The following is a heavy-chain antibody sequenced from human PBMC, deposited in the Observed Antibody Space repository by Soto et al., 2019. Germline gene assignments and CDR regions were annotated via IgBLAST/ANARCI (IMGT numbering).Heavy chain of an antibody. D-gene: IGHD3-22*01. V-gene: IGHV3-74*01. CDR3: ATIKYDYDSSGYYYSTPYGP. CDR1: GFTFRGYW. CDR2: INSDGTNT. Sequence: PGGSLRLSCAASGFTFRGYWMQWVRQAPGKGLVWVSRINSDGTNTRYADSVKGRFTISRDNAKNTLYLQMNSLRAEDTAVYYCATIKYDYDSSGYYYSTPYGPWGQGTLVTVSS. J-gene: IGHJ5*02.